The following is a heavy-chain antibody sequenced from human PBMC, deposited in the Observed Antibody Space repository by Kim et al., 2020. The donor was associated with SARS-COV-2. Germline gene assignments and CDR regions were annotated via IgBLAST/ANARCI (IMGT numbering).Heavy chain of an antibody. CDR3: ARETRDYDFDY. Sequence: KYYADSLKGRFTVSRDNAKNSLYLHMSSLTAEDTAVYYCARETRDYDFDYWGQGTLVTVSS. D-gene: IGHD3-3*01. J-gene: IGHJ4*02. CDR2: K. V-gene: IGHV3-21*01.